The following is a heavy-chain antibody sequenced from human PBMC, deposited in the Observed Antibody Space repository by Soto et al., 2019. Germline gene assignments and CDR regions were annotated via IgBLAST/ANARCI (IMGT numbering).Heavy chain of an antibody. CDR2: ISGVGGST. D-gene: IGHD2-15*01. Sequence: PGGSLRLSCEASGFTFSNFAMTWVRQAPGKGLEWVSAISGVGGSTYADSVKGRLTISRDNSKNTVYLQMNSLKTDDTAVYYCCRVDPSAKSPDYWGQGTLVTVSS. CDR1: GFTFSNFA. CDR3: CRVDPSAKSPDY. J-gene: IGHJ4*02. V-gene: IGHV3-23*01.